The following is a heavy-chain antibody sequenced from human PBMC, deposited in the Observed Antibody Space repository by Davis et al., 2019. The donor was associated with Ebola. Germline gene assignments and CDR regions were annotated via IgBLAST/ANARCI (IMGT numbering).Heavy chain of an antibody. J-gene: IGHJ5*02. Sequence: SETLSLTCTVSGGSISSSSYYWGWIRQPPGKRLEWIGEINHSGSTNYNPSLKSRVTISVDTSKNQFSLKLSSVTAADTAVYYCARGTTATVLRFLEWLSLHWFDPWGQGTLVTVSS. CDR3: ARGTTATVLRFLEWLSLHWFDP. D-gene: IGHD3-3*01. CDR2: INHSGST. V-gene: IGHV4-39*07. CDR1: GGSISSSSYY.